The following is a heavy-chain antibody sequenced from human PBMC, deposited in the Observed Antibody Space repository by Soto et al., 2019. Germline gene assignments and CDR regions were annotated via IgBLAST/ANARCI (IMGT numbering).Heavy chain of an antibody. D-gene: IGHD2-15*01. CDR2: INPSGGST. CDR1: GYTFTSYY. V-gene: IGHV1-46*01. J-gene: IGHJ4*02. CDR3: ARDVVVVVAATSPLGY. Sequence: GASVKVSCKASGYTFTSYYMHWVRQAPGQGLEWMGIINPSGGSTSYAQKFQGRVTMTRDTSTSTVYMELSSLRSEDTAVYYCARDVVVVVAATSPLGYWGQGTLVTVSS.